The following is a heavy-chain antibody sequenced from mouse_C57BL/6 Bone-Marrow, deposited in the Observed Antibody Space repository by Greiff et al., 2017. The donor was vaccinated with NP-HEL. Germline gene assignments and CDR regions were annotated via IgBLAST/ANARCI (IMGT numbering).Heavy chain of an antibody. V-gene: IGHV1-19*01. CDR1: GYTFTDYY. Sequence: EVKLQQSGPVLVKPGASVKMSCKASGYTFTDYYMNWVKQSHGKSLEWIGVINPYNGGTSYNQKFKGKATLTVDKSSSTAYMELNSLTSEDSAVYYCAREGWLLLWYFDVWGTGTTVTVSS. CDR2: INPYNGGT. J-gene: IGHJ1*03. CDR3: AREGWLLLWYFDV. D-gene: IGHD2-3*01.